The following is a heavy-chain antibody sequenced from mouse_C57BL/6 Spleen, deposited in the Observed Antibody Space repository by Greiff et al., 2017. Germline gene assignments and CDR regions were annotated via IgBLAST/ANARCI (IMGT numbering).Heavy chain of an antibody. CDR2: IYPGSGST. Sequence: VQLQQSGAELVKPGASVKMSCKASGYTFTSYWITWVKQRPGQGLEWIGDIYPGSGSTNYTEKFKSKATLTVDTSSSTAYMQLSSLTSEDSAVYYCARSSDYDWFAYWGQGTLGTVSA. CDR1: GYTFTSYW. CDR3: ARSSDYDWFAY. D-gene: IGHD2-4*01. V-gene: IGHV1-55*01. J-gene: IGHJ3*01.